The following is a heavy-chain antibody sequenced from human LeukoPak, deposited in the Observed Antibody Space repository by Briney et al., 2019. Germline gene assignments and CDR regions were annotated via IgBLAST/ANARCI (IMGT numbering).Heavy chain of an antibody. Sequence: PGGSLRLSCEASGFTFSSYAIRWVRQAPGTGLEWVSSIPGSGGATYYADSVRGRFSISRDSSKNTVYLQMNSLRDEDTAVYYWGSKSSSGHPLDYGGQGPLVTVSS. V-gene: IGHV3-23*01. J-gene: IGHJ4*02. CDR2: IPGSGGAT. CDR1: GFTFSSYA. CDR3: GSKSSSGHPLDY. D-gene: IGHD6-13*01.